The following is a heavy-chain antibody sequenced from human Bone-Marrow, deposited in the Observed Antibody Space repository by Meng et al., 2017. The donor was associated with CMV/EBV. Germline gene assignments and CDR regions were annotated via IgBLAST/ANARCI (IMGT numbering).Heavy chain of an antibody. CDR2: VSGGSAST. D-gene: IGHD1-26*01. CDR1: GFTFSNYA. J-gene: IGHJ4*02. CDR3: ARVDPGFSVGATTMFDY. Sequence: GESLKISCAASGFTFSNYAMNWVRQAPGKGLEWVSAVSGGSASTYYADSVKGRFTISRDNAKNTLYLQMNSLRAEDTAVYYCARVDPGFSVGATTMFDYWGQGTLVTVSS. V-gene: IGHV3-23*01.